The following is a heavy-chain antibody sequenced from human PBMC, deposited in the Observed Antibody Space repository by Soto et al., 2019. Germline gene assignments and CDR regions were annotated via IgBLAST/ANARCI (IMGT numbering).Heavy chain of an antibody. D-gene: IGHD2-2*01. V-gene: IGHV1-46*01. Sequence: QVQLVQSGAEVTRPGASVKVSCKASGYSFISHYIHWVRQAPGQGLEWMGFINPSGGSATLAQKYQGRVSMTRDTSTSTVNMEMTILRSEDAAVYYCSRDYLSSKLYLSYFDFWGQGTLVTVSS. CDR1: GYSFISHY. CDR3: SRDYLSSKLYLSYFDF. J-gene: IGHJ4*02. CDR2: INPSGGSA.